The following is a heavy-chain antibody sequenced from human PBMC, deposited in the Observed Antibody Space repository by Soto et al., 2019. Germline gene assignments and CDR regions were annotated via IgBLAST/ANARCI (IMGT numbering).Heavy chain of an antibody. CDR2: IIPIFGTA. V-gene: IGHV1-69*06. CDR1: GGTFSSYA. Sequence: SVKVSCKASGGTFSSYAISWVRQAPGQGLELMGGIIPIFGTANYAQKFQGRVTITADKSTSTAYMELSSLRSEDTAVYYCARDGRSGYYYWFDPWGQGTLVTVYS. D-gene: IGHD3-22*01. J-gene: IGHJ5*02. CDR3: ARDGRSGYYYWFDP.